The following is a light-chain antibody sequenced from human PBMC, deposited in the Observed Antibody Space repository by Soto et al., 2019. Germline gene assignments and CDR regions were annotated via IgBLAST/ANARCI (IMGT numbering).Light chain of an antibody. CDR1: QSISSW. CDR3: QQYNSYWT. Sequence: DIQMTQSPSTLSASVGDRVAITCRASQSISSWLAWYQQKPGKAPNLLIYDASSLESGVPSRFSGSGSGTEFPLTISSLHPDDFATYYCQQYNSYWTFGQGTKVDIK. V-gene: IGKV1-5*01. J-gene: IGKJ1*01. CDR2: DAS.